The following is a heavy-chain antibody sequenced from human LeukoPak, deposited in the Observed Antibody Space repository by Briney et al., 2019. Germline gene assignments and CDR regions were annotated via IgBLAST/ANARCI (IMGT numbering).Heavy chain of an antibody. CDR3: AAVGLHNLDYGDKVGYFDY. Sequence: ASVKVSCKASGGTFNTYAIIWVRQAPGQGLEWMGGIIPIFDTTNYAQKFQGRVTITADESTSTAYMELSSLRSEDTAVYYCAAVGLHNLDYGDKVGYFDYWGQGTLVTVSS. D-gene: IGHD4-17*01. CDR1: GGTFNTYA. CDR2: IIPIFDTT. J-gene: IGHJ4*02. V-gene: IGHV1-69*13.